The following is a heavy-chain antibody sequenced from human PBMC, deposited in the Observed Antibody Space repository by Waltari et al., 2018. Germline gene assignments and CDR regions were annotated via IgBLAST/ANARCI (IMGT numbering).Heavy chain of an antibody. V-gene: IGHV4-59*01. CDR3: ARVILTGYYKVGFDY. CDR1: GGSISSSY. CDR2: IYYSGST. J-gene: IGHJ4*02. D-gene: IGHD3-9*01. Sequence: QVQLQESGPGLVKPSETLSLTCTVSGGSISSSYWSWIRHPPGKGLEWIGYIYYSGSTNYIPSLKSRVTISVETSKTQFSLKLSSVTAADTAVYYCARVILTGYYKVGFDYWGQGTLVTVSS.